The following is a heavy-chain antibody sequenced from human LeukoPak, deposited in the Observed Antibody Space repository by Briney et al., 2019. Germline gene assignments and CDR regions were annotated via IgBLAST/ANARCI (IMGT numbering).Heavy chain of an antibody. J-gene: IGHJ4*02. CDR3: ARVNTAMVIFNFDY. V-gene: IGHV1-18*01. CDR2: ISAYNGNT. D-gene: IGHD5-18*01. Sequence: RGASVRVSCKASGYTFTSYGISWVRQAPGQGLEWMGWISAYNGNTNYAQKLQGRVTMTTDTSTSTAYMELRSLRSDDTAVYYCARVNTAMVIFNFDYWGQGTLVTVSS. CDR1: GYTFTSYG.